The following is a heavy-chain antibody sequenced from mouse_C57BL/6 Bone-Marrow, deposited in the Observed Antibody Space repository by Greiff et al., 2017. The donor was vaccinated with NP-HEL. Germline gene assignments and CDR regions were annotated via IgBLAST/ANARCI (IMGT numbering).Heavy chain of an antibody. V-gene: IGHV1-50*01. D-gene: IGHD2-3*01. CDR2: IDPSDSYT. CDR3: ARSWLLPFAY. Sequence: VQLQQPGAELVKPGASVKLSCKASGYTFTSYWMQWVKQRPGQGLEWIGEIDPSDSYTNYNQKFKGKATLTVDTSSSTAYMQLSSLTSEDSAVYYWARSWLLPFAYWGQGTLVTVSA. J-gene: IGHJ3*01. CDR1: GYTFTSYW.